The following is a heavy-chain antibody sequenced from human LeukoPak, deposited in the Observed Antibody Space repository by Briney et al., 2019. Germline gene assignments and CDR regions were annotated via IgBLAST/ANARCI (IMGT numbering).Heavy chain of an antibody. CDR3: ARFSNNYDISTGYPVYYFDY. D-gene: IGHD3-9*01. J-gene: IGHJ4*02. CDR1: GGSISTYY. CDR2: IYYSGST. V-gene: IGHV4-59*01. Sequence: SETLSLTCTVSGGSISTYYWSWIRQPPGKGLEWIAYIYYSGSTNYNPSLKSRVTISVDTSKNQFSLKLSSVTAADTAVYYCARFSNNYDISTGYPVYYFDYWGQGTLVTVSS.